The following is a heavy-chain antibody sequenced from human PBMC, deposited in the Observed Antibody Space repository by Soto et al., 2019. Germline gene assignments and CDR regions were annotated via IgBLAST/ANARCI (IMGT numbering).Heavy chain of an antibody. J-gene: IGHJ6*02. D-gene: IGHD2-2*02. Sequence: QEQLVQSGGEVKKPGASVRVSCKASGYTFTKYGITWVRQAPGQGLEWMGWIGVYNGKTNYARKLQGRVMMTADTSASTAYMELRSLRSDDTAVYYGSRARYCTSPSCYNHYYYGMDIWGQGTTVSVSS. CDR2: IGVYNGKT. CDR1: GYTFTKYG. V-gene: IGHV1-18*04. CDR3: SRARYCTSPSCYNHYYYGMDI.